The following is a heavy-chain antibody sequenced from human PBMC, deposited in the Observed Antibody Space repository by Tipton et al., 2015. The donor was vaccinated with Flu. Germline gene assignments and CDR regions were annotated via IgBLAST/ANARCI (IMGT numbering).Heavy chain of an antibody. Sequence: QLVQSGAAVKRPGASVKVSCKTSGFTLNIHYIHWVRQAPGQGLEWMGIFNPNTGDGNYAEKFQGRVTMTRDTTSSTVYLEMDRLTSEDTAIYYRAREQSRIPFRLDPWGQGALVTVSS. V-gene: IGHV1-46*02. CDR1: GFTLNIHY. J-gene: IGHJ5*02. D-gene: IGHD2-21*01. CDR3: AREQSRIPFRLDP. CDR2: FNPNTGDG.